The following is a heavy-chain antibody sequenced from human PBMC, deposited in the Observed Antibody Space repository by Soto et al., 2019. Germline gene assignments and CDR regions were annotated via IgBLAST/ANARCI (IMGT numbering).Heavy chain of an antibody. V-gene: IGHV3-23*01. Sequence: SLRLSCAASEFTFSNYAMSWVRQAPGKGLEWVSAISYGGGTTYYADSVKGRFTISRDNSKNTLYLQMNSLRAEDTAVYYCAKNPGYYYDSTGYHFDYWGQGTLVTVSS. CDR2: ISYGGGTT. D-gene: IGHD3-22*01. J-gene: IGHJ4*02. CDR3: AKNPGYYYDSTGYHFDY. CDR1: EFTFSNYA.